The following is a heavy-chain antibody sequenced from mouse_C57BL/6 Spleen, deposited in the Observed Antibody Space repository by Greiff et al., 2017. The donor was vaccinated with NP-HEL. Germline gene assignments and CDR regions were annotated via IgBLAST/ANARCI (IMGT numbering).Heavy chain of an antibody. D-gene: IGHD2-1*01. Sequence: EVKLVESGEGLVKPGGSLKLSCAASGFTFSGYAMSWVRQTPEKRLEWVAYISSGGDYIYYADTVKGRFTISRDNARNTLYLQMSSLKSEDTAMYYCTRAYGNYGWYFDVWGTGTTVTVSS. V-gene: IGHV5-9-1*02. CDR3: TRAYGNYGWYFDV. J-gene: IGHJ1*03. CDR1: GFTFSGYA. CDR2: ISSGGDYI.